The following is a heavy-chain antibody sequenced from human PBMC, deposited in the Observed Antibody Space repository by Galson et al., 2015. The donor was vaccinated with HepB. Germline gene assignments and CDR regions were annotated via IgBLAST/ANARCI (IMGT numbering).Heavy chain of an antibody. D-gene: IGHD2-2*02. CDR3: ARKHHIVVVPAATPYNWFDP. J-gene: IGHJ5*02. CDR2: ISSSSSYT. CDR1: GFTFSDYY. Sequence: SLRLSCAASGFTFSDYYMSWIRQAPGKGLEWVSYISSSSSYTNYADSVKGRFTISRDNAKNSLYLQMNSLRAEDTAVYYCARKHHIVVVPAATPYNWFDPWGQGTLVTVSS. V-gene: IGHV3-11*06.